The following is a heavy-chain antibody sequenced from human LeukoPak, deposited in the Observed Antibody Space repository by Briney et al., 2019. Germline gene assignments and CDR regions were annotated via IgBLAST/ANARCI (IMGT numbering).Heavy chain of an antibody. J-gene: IGHJ4*02. CDR1: GGSISSSSYY. D-gene: IGHD5-24*01. Sequence: SETLSLTCTVSGGSISSSSYYWGWIRQPPGKGQEWIGSIYYSGSTYYNPSLKSRVTISVDTSKNQFSLKLSSVTAADTAVYYCARQKRWLQKLGFDYWGQGTLVTVSS. V-gene: IGHV4-39*01. CDR3: ARQKRWLQKLGFDY. CDR2: IYYSGST.